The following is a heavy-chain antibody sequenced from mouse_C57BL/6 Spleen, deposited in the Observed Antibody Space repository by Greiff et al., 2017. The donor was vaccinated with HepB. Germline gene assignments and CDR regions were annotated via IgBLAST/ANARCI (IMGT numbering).Heavy chain of an antibody. J-gene: IGHJ1*03. CDR2: ISSGSSTI. D-gene: IGHD1-1*01. CDR3: ARRPIYYYGSSQFSHWYFDV. V-gene: IGHV5-17*01. CDR1: GFTFSDYG. Sequence: EVKLMESGGGLVKPGGSLKLSCAASGFTFSDYGMHWVRQAPEKGLEWVAYISSGSSTIYYADTVKGRFTISRDNAKNTLFLQMTSLRSEDTAMYYCARRPIYYYGSSQFSHWYFDVWGTGTTVTVSS.